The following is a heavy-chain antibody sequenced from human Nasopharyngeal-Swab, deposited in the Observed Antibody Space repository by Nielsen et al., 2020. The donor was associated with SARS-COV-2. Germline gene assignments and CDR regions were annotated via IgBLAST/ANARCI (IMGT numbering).Heavy chain of an antibody. D-gene: IGHD3-16*01. J-gene: IGHJ4*02. CDR3: ARDSIAFEGPEGDY. CDR1: GYTFTSYG. V-gene: IGHV1-18*01. CDR2: ISVHNGYT. Sequence: ASVKVSCKTSGYTFTSYGISWVRQAPGQGLEWLGSISVHNGYTNYPQKLQGRVTMTTDTSTTTASMELRSLRSADTAVYYCARDSIAFEGPEGDYWGQGTLVTVSS.